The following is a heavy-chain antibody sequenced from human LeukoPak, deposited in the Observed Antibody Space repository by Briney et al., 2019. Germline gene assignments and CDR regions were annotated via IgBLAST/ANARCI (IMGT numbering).Heavy chain of an antibody. Sequence: ASVKVSCKASGYTFTGYYMHWVRQAPGQGLEWMGWINPNSGGTNYAQKFQGRVTMTRDTSISTAYMELSRLRSDDTAVYYCARDTRLAARPGQCAYWGQGTLVTVSP. CDR2: INPNSGGT. V-gene: IGHV1-2*02. CDR1: GYTFTGYY. D-gene: IGHD6-6*01. CDR3: ARDTRLAARPGQCAY. J-gene: IGHJ4*02.